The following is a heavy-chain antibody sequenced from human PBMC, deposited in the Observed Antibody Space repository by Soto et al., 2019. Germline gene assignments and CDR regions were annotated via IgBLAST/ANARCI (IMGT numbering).Heavy chain of an antibody. J-gene: IGHJ3*02. CDR3: ARGFWSGYYTVTGAFDI. Sequence: GGSLRLSCAASGFTFSSYSMNWVRQAPGKGLEWVSSISSSSSYIYYADSVKGRFTISRDNAKNSLYLQMNSLRAEDTAVYYCARGFWSGYYTVTGAFDIWGQGTMVTVSS. D-gene: IGHD3-3*01. V-gene: IGHV3-21*01. CDR2: ISSSSSYI. CDR1: GFTFSSYS.